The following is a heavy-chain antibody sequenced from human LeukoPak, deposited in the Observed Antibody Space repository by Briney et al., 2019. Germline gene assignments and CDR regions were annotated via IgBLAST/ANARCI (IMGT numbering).Heavy chain of an antibody. CDR3: ARANYDFWSGYLYYYYYMDV. CDR2: IYYSGST. D-gene: IGHD3-3*01. J-gene: IGHJ6*03. Sequence: SETLSLTCTVSGGSISSHYWSWIRQPPGKGLEWIGYIYYSGSTNYNPSLKSRVTISVDTSKNQFSLKLSSVTAADTAVYYCARANYDFWSGYLYYYYYMDVWGKGTTVTVSS. V-gene: IGHV4-59*11. CDR1: GGSISSHY.